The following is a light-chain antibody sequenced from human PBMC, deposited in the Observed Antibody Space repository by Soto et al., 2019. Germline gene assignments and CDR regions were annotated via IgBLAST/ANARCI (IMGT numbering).Light chain of an antibody. Sequence: SQMTQSPSSLSASVGCRVTITCQATQDIRKYLNWYQQKQGKAPKPLIYDASSLETGVPSRFSGSLYGTDFNLTISSLQPEDFATYYCQQYDNLPLIFGQGTRLEIK. V-gene: IGKV1-33*01. CDR3: QQYDNLPLI. J-gene: IGKJ5*01. CDR2: DAS. CDR1: QDIRKY.